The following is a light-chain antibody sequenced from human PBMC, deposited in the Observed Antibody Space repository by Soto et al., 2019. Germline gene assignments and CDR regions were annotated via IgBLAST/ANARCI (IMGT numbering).Light chain of an antibody. J-gene: IGKJ1*01. V-gene: IGKV3-15*01. Sequence: EIVITQSPATLSVSPGERATLSCRASQSVSSTLAWYGHKPGQAPRLPLYGASTRETGIPARFTGSGSGTECTLTISSLQSEDFAVDDCQQYGSSPPTFGQGTKVDI. CDR1: QSVSST. CDR3: QQYGSSPPT. CDR2: GAS.